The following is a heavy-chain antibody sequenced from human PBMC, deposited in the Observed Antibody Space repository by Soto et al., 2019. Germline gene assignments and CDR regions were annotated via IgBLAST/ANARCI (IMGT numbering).Heavy chain of an antibody. D-gene: IGHD2-15*01. J-gene: IGHJ4*02. CDR3: AKGDCSGGRCYRGFDY. Sequence: HPGGSLGLSCAASGFTFSSYDMSWVRQAPGKGLEWVSGVSASGSITSYADPAKGRFTISRDNAKNTVYLKMNSLRAEDTAVYYCAKGDCSGGRCYRGFDYWGQGTLVTVSS. CDR2: VSASGSIT. V-gene: IGHV3-23*01. CDR1: GFTFSSYD.